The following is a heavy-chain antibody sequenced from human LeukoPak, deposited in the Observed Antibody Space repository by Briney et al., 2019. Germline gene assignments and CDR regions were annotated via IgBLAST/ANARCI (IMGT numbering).Heavy chain of an antibody. J-gene: IGHJ4*02. D-gene: IGHD5-18*01. CDR2: IYYSGST. Sequence: SETLSLTCTVSGGSISSSSYYWGWIRQPPGKGLEWIGSIYYSGSTYYNPSLKSRVTISVDTSKNQLSLKLSSVTAADTAVYYCARETDTAMVKPYYFDYWGQGTLVTVSS. CDR3: ARETDTAMVKPYYFDY. CDR1: GGSISSSSYY. V-gene: IGHV4-39*07.